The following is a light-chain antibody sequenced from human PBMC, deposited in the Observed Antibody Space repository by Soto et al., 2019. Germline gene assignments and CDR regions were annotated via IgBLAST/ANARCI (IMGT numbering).Light chain of an antibody. CDR3: KQYNSYAPWA. J-gene: IGKJ4*01. Sequence: IQMTQSPSTLSASVGDRVTITCRASQNVNKWLAWFQQKPGKVPKLLIFDASTLQTGVPSRFGGGGSGTEFTLTISGLQPDDVATYYCKQYNSYAPWAFGSGTKVEI. CDR2: DAS. V-gene: IGKV1-5*01. CDR1: QNVNKW.